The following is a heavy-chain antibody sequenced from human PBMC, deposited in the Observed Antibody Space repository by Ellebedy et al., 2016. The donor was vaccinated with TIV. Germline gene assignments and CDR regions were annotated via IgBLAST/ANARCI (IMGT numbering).Heavy chain of an antibody. J-gene: IGHJ3*02. D-gene: IGHD4-17*01. CDR3: ARSTTPNPTGAFDI. Sequence: PGGSLRLSCAASGFTFSSYAMTWVRQAPGKGLEWVSTISCSGGSTYYADSVKGRFTITRDNAKNSLYLQMNSLRAEDTAVYYCARSTTPNPTGAFDIWGQGTMLTVSS. V-gene: IGHV3-23*01. CDR2: ISCSGGST. CDR1: GFTFSSYA.